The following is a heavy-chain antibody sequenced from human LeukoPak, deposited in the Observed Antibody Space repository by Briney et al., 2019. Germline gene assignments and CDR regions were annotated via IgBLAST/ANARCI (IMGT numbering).Heavy chain of an antibody. D-gene: IGHD2-21*01. Sequence: GGSLRLSCAASGFTFDTYNFNWVRQAPGKGLEWVATIRSYSSYIHYADSVKGRFIISRDDAKKSMYLQMNSLRVEDTAVYFCARYSEVYYYVDVWGTGTTVTISS. CDR2: IRSYSSYI. V-gene: IGHV3-21*01. CDR3: ARYSEVYYYVDV. J-gene: IGHJ6*03. CDR1: GFTFDTYN.